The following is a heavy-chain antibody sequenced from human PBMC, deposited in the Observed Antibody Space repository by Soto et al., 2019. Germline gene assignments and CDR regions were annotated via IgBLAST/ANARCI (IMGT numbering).Heavy chain of an antibody. J-gene: IGHJ4*02. CDR2: INDYGTTI. CDR1: GFTLGNYW. V-gene: IGHV3-74*01. D-gene: IGHD1-1*01. CDR3: ARGGLEPFDY. Sequence: EVQLVESGGGLVQSGGSLRLSCAASGFTLGNYWMHWVRQAPGKGLVWVSRINDYGTTINYAESVEGRFIISRDDAKSEVYLQMNNLRAADSSVYYCARGGLEPFDYWGQGALVTVSS.